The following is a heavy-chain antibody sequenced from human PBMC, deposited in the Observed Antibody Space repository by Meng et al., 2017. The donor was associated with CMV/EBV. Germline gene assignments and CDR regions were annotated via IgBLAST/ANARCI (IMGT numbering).Heavy chain of an antibody. CDR1: GGSMRSYY. CDR3: ARDLVNCSSTSCANWFDP. J-gene: IGHJ5*02. CDR2: IYTSGST. Sequence: QVQLQESGPGVVKHSETLSLICTVSGGSMRSYYWSWIRKPAGKGLEWIGRIYTSGSTNYNPSLKSRVTMSVDTSKNQFSLKLSSVTAADTAVYYCARDLVNCSSTSCANWFDPWGQGTLVTVSS. V-gene: IGHV4-4*07. D-gene: IGHD2-2*01.